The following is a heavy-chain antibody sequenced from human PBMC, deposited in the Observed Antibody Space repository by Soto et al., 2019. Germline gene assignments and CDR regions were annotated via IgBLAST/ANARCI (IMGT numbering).Heavy chain of an antibody. J-gene: IGHJ5*02. D-gene: IGHD3-10*02. CDR3: ARDSSAYYDVMFGEQWFGP. CDR2: IIPVLGTA. Sequence: QVLLVQSGAEVKKPGSSVKVSCKASGGTFSSYGVSWVRQGPGQGLEWMGAIIPVLGTANYAQKFQGRVTITADESTTTAYIEMTSLRLEDTATYFCARDSSAYYDVMFGEQWFGPWGQGTLVTVSS. V-gene: IGHV1-69*01. CDR1: GGTFSSYG.